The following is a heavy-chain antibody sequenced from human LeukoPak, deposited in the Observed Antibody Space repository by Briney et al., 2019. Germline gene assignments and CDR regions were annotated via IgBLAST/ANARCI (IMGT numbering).Heavy chain of an antibody. CDR1: GGSISSSSYY. Sequence: SETLSLTCTVSGGSISSSSYYWGWIRQPPGKGLDWIGYIYYSGSTNYNPSLKSRVTISVDTSKNQFSLKLSSVTAADTAVYYCARGGSTESYYYYMDVWGKGTTVTVSS. CDR3: ARGGSTESYYYYMDV. CDR2: IYYSGST. V-gene: IGHV4-61*05. J-gene: IGHJ6*03.